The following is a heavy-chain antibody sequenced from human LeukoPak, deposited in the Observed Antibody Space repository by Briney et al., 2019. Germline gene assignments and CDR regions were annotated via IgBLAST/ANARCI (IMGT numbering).Heavy chain of an antibody. D-gene: IGHD3-10*01. V-gene: IGHV4-59*08. Sequence: SETLSLTCTVSGGSISGCYWSWIRQPPGKGLEWVGYIFYSGSTNYNPSLKSRVTISVDRSKNQFSLRLSSVTAADTAFYYCARHRFGSFGSGSSSYYFDYWGQGTLVTVSS. CDR2: IFYSGST. CDR1: GGSISGCY. CDR3: ARHRFGSFGSGSSSYYFDY. J-gene: IGHJ4*02.